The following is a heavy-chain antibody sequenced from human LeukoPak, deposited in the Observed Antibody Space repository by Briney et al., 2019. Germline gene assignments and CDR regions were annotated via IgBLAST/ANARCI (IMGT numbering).Heavy chain of an antibody. J-gene: IGHJ2*01. V-gene: IGHV1-69*04. CDR1: GGTFSSDA. CDR3: ARVPGRAVAGHPYWYLDL. Sequence: ASVKVSCKASGGTFSSDAITWVRQAPGQGLEWMGRIIPVLGIPNYAQKFQGGVTITADKASSTAYMELSSLRSEDTAVYFCARVPGRAVAGHPYWYLDLWGRGTLVTVSS. CDR2: IIPVLGIP. D-gene: IGHD6-19*01.